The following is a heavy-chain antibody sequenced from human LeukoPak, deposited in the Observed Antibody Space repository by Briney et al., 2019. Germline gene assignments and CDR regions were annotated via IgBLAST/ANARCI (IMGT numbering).Heavy chain of an antibody. V-gene: IGHV3-23*01. D-gene: IGHD5-18*01. J-gene: IGHJ6*03. Sequence: GGSLRLSCAASGFTFSSYAMSWVRQAPGKGLEWVSAISGSGGNTYYADSVKGRFTISRDNSKNTLYLQMNSLRAEDTAVYYCARGRLQLLLGADFFYYMDVWGKGTTVIISS. CDR3: ARGRLQLLLGADFFYYMDV. CDR1: GFTFSSYA. CDR2: ISGSGGNT.